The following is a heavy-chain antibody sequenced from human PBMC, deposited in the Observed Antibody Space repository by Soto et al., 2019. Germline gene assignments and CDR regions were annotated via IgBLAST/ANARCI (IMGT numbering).Heavy chain of an antibody. D-gene: IGHD6-13*01. CDR1: GGTFSSYT. V-gene: IGHV1-69*02. CDR3: ARGCSSPPCHFGL. CDR2: IIPILGIA. J-gene: IGHJ2*01. Sequence: QVQLVQSGAEVKKPGSSVKVSCKASGGTFSSYTISWVRQAPGQGLEWMGRIIPILGIANYAQKFQGRVTITADKSTSTAYMELSSLRSEDTAVYYCARGCSSPPCHFGLWGRGTLVTVSS.